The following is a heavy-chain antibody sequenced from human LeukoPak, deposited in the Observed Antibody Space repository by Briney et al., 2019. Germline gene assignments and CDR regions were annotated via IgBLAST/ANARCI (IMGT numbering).Heavy chain of an antibody. Sequence: ASVKVSCKASGYTFTGYYMHWVRQAHGQGREWMGWINPNSGGTNYAQKFQGRVTMTRDTSISTAYMELSRLRSDDTAVYYCARDIVATIVGMDVWGQGTTVTVSS. CDR1: GYTFTGYY. CDR2: INPNSGGT. J-gene: IGHJ6*02. D-gene: IGHD5-12*01. V-gene: IGHV1-2*02. CDR3: ARDIVATIVGMDV.